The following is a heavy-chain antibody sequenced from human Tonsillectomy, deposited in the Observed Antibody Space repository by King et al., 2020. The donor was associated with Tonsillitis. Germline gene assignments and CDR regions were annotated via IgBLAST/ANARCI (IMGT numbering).Heavy chain of an antibody. CDR2: MNPNSGNT. D-gene: IGHD2-2*01. V-gene: IGHV1-8*01. CDR1: GYTFTTYD. Sequence: VQLVESGAEVKKPGASVKVSCKASGYTFTTYDINWVRQATGQGLEWMGWMNPNSGNTGYAQKFQGRVTMTRNTSISTAYVELSSLRSEDTAVYYCAREVVPAAAKNYYYYGLDVWGQGTTVTVP. CDR3: AREVVPAAAKNYYYYGLDV. J-gene: IGHJ6*02.